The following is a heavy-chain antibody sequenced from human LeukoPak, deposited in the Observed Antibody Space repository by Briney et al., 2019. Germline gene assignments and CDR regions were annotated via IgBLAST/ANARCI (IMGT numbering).Heavy chain of an antibody. J-gene: IGHJ6*03. CDR2: INPSGGST. CDR1: GYTFTSFD. V-gene: IGHV1-46*01. D-gene: IGHD6-6*01. Sequence: ASVKVSCKASGYTFTSFDINWVRQAPGQGLEWMGIINPSGGSTSYAQKFQGRVTMTRDTSTSTVYMELSSLRSEDTAVYYCARDWSSSSHYYYYMDVWGKGTTVTVSS. CDR3: ARDWSSSSHYYYYMDV.